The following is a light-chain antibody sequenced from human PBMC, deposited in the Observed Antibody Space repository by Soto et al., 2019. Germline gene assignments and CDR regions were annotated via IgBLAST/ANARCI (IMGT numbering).Light chain of an antibody. V-gene: IGLV2-23*02. J-gene: IGLJ2*01. CDR3: CSYAGSSTFLV. CDR2: EVS. CDR1: SSDVGGYHF. Sequence: QSVLTQPASVSGSPGQSITISCTGTSSDVGGYHFVSWYQQHPGKAPKLMISEVSKRPSGVSTRFSGSKSGNTASLTISGLQAEDEADYSCCSYAGSSTFLVFGGGTEVTDL.